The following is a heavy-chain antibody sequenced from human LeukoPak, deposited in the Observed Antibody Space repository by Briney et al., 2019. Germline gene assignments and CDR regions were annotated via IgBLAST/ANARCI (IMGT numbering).Heavy chain of an antibody. J-gene: IGHJ4*02. CDR2: ISPDSEFT. CDR3: VREGNEVLTKNFDH. Sequence: ASVKVSCKASGFTFTRHYIHWVRQAPGQGLEWIGYISPDSEFTSSPQKFQGRVTMTRDTSMCTAYMELSSLTSDDTAMYYCVREGNEVLTKNFDHWGQGALVTVSS. CDR1: GFTFTRHY. D-gene: IGHD4-23*01. V-gene: IGHV1-2*02.